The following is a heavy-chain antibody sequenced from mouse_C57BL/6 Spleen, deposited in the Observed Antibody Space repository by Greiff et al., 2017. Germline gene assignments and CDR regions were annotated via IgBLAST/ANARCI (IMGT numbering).Heavy chain of an antibody. Sequence: EVMLVESGGDLVKPGGSLKLSCAASGFTFSSYGMSWVRQTPDKRLEWVATISSGGSYTYYPDSVKGRVTISRDNAKNTLYLQMSSLKSEDTAMYYCANGAGVATGAMDYWGQGTSVTVSS. CDR2: ISSGGSYT. CDR3: ANGAGVATGAMDY. J-gene: IGHJ4*01. V-gene: IGHV5-6*01. D-gene: IGHD1-1*01. CDR1: GFTFSSYG.